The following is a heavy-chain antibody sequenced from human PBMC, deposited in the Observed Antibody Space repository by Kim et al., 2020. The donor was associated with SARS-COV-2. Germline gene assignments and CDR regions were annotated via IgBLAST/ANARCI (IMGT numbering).Heavy chain of an antibody. CDR1: GGTFSSYA. D-gene: IGHD2-2*01. CDR3: ARDKGPSSLVPAAIWDGMDV. V-gene: IGHV1-69*13. Sequence: SVKVSCKASGGTFSSYAISWVRQAPGQGLEWMGGIIPIFGTANYAQKFQGRVTITADESTSTAYMELSSLRSEDAAVYYCARDKGPSSLVPAAIWDGMDVWGQGTTVTVSS. CDR2: IIPIFGTA. J-gene: IGHJ6*02.